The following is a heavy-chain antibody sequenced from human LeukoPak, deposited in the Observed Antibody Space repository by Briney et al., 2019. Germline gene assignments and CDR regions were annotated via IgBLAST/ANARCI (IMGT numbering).Heavy chain of an antibody. Sequence: GGSLRLSCAPSGFTFSGSAMHWVRQASGKGLEWVGHIRSKAYNYATAYSASVEGRFTISRDESKNTAYLRMDSLKTEDTAVYYCIRLFDCSGIGGYVGAIDYWGQGTLVTVSS. D-gene: IGHD2-2*01. V-gene: IGHV3-73*01. CDR1: GFTFSGSA. CDR3: IRLFDCSGIGGYVGAIDY. J-gene: IGHJ4*02. CDR2: IRSKAYNYAT.